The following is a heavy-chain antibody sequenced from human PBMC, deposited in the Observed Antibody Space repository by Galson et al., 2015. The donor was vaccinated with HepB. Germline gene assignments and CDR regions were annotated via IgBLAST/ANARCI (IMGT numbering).Heavy chain of an antibody. CDR1: GFTFRNHG. CDR2: IWFDGSNE. Sequence: SLRLSCAASGFTFRNHGMHWVRQAPGKGLEWVAVIWFDGSNEYYADSVKGRFTVSRDNSKNTLYPQMNSLRVEDTAVYYCARDLALDGSAVRWFRLLDSWGQGTLVTVSS. D-gene: IGHD3-10*01. V-gene: IGHV3-33*01. J-gene: IGHJ4*02. CDR3: ARDLALDGSAVRWFRLLDS.